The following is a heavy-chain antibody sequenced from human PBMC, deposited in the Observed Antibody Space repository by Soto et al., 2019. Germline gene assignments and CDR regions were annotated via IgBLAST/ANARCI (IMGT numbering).Heavy chain of an antibody. J-gene: IGHJ2*01. Sequence: QVQLVQSGAEVKKPGASVKVSCKASGYTFTSYDINWVRQATGQGLEWMGLMNPNSGNAGYAQKFQGRDTMHRNTCQSTAYMELSSLRSEDTAVYYCARHYGFWSGYYECNWYFDLWGRGTLVTLSS. CDR1: GYTFTSYD. CDR3: ARHYGFWSGYYECNWYFDL. CDR2: MNPNSGNA. D-gene: IGHD3-3*01. V-gene: IGHV1-8*01.